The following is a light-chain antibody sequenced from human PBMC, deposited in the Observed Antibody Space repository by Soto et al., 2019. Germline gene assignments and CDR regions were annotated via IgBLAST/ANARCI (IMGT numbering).Light chain of an antibody. V-gene: IGKV3-20*01. CDR1: QSVSGDY. CDR3: QQYDNWPPLT. CDR2: GAS. J-gene: IGKJ4*01. Sequence: PGQRATLSCRASQSVSGDYIAWYQQKSGQAPRLLIYGASNRATDIPDRFSGSGSGIDFALTISRLEPEDFAVYYCQQYDNWPPLTFGGGTKVDNK.